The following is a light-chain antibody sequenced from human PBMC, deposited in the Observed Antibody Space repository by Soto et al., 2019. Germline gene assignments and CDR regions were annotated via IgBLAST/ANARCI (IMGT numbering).Light chain of an antibody. CDR2: GSS. CDR1: QSVRNNY. CDR3: QPYGSSPPYT. Sequence: EVVLTQSPGTLSLSPGERATLSCRASQSVRNNYFAWYQQKTGQAPRLLIFGSSDRGTGIPDRFSGSGSGTDFTLSISRLEPEDFAVYYCQPYGSSPPYTFDQVTKLEIK. J-gene: IGKJ2*01. V-gene: IGKV3-20*01.